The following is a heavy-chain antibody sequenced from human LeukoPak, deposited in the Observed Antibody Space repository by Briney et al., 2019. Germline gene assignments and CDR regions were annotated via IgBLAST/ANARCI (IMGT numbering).Heavy chain of an antibody. CDR3: ARYRDWAFDI. D-gene: IGHD3/OR15-3a*01. V-gene: IGHV3-48*03. CDR1: GFTFSRYE. Sequence: QPGGSLRLSRAASGFTFSRYEMNWVRQAPGKGREWVSYISSSGSNIYYAHSVKGRFTISRDNAKNSLYLQMNSLRADDTAVYFCARYRDWAFDIWGQGTTVTVSS. J-gene: IGHJ3*02. CDR2: ISSSGSNI.